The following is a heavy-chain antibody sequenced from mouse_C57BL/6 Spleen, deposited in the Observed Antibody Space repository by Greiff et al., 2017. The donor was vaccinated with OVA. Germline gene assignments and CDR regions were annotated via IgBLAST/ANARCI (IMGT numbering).Heavy chain of an antibody. CDR2: ISGGGGNT. CDR3: ARHGYIYDGPAWFAY. J-gene: IGHJ3*01. Sequence: EVQLVESGGGLVKPGGSLKLSCAASGFTFSSYTMSWVRQTPEKRLEWVATISGGGGNTYYPDSVKGRFTISRDNAKNTLYLQMSSLRSEDTALYYCARHGYIYDGPAWFAYWGQGTLVTVSA. D-gene: IGHD2-3*01. CDR1: GFTFSSYT. V-gene: IGHV5-9*01.